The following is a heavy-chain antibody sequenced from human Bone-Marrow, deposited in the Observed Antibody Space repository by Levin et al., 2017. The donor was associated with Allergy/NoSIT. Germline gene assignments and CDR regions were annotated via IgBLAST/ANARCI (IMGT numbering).Heavy chain of an antibody. CDR2: ISSSGSTI. D-gene: IGHD3-22*01. V-gene: IGHV3-48*03. CDR3: ARGYYDSSGYPKSGFDY. Sequence: PGGSLRLSCAASGFTFSSYEMNWVRQAPGKGLEWVSYISSSGSTIYYADSVKGRFTISRDNAKNSLYLQMNSLRAEDTAVYYCARGYYDSSGYPKSGFDYWGQGTLVTVSS. CDR1: GFTFSSYE. J-gene: IGHJ4*02.